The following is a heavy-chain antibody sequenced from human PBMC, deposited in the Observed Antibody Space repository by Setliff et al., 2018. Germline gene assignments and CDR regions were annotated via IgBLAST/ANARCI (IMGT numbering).Heavy chain of an antibody. J-gene: IGHJ5*02. CDR3: ARAPRRGMVRGANNWFDP. CDR2: IYYGGST. V-gene: IGHV4-59*12. Sequence: SETLSLTCTVSGGSISDYYWSWIRQAPGKGLEWIGYIYYGGSTNYNPSLNSRVAISVDTSENQFSLKLSSVTAADTAVYYCARAPRRGMVRGANNWFDPWGQGTLVTVSS. CDR1: GGSISDYY. D-gene: IGHD3-10*01.